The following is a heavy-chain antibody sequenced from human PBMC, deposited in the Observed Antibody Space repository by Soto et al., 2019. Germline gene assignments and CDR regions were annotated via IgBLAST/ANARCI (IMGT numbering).Heavy chain of an antibody. CDR1: GGSISSYY. J-gene: IGHJ5*02. CDR2: IYYSGST. Sequence: SETLSLTCTVSGGSISSYYWSWIRQPPGKGLEWIGYIYYSGSTNYNPSLKSRVTISVDTSKNQFSLKLSSVTAADTAVYYCARDRYGNWHSYNWFDPRGQGTLVPASS. CDR3: ARDRYGNWHSYNWFDP. D-gene: IGHD1-7*01. V-gene: IGHV4-59*01.